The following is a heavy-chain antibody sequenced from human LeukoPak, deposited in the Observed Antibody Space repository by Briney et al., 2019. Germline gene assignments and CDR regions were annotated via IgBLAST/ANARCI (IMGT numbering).Heavy chain of an antibody. CDR3: ARDGGSSTKEPTGGYYYYGMDV. D-gene: IGHD1-1*01. Sequence: GGSLRLSCAASGFTFSAYSMHWVRQAPGKGLEWVSLTYSDGSTRYTESVKGRFTISRDNSKNTLSLQLNSLRAEDTAVYYCARDGGSSTKEPTGGYYYYGMDVWGQGTTVTVSS. J-gene: IGHJ6*02. V-gene: IGHV3-53*01. CDR1: GFTFSAYS. CDR2: TYSDGST.